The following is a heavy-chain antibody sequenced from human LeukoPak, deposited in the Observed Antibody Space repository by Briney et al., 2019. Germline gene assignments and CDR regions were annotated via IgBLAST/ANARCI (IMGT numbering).Heavy chain of an antibody. CDR1: GFTFSSYG. Sequence: PGGSLRLSCAASGFTFSSYGMHWVRQAPGKGLEWVAVIWYDGSNKYYADSVKGRFTISRDNSKNTLYLQMNSLRAEDTAVHYCARDGYCSSTSCFDYWGQGTLVTVSS. J-gene: IGHJ4*02. D-gene: IGHD2-2*01. V-gene: IGHV3-33*01. CDR3: ARDGYCSSTSCFDY. CDR2: IWYDGSNK.